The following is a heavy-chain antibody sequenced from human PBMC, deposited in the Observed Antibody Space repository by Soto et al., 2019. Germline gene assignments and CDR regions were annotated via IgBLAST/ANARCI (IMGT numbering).Heavy chain of an antibody. J-gene: IGHJ6*02. Sequence: PGGSLRLSCAASGFTFSSYDMHWVRQATGKGLEWVSAIGTAGDTYYPGSVKGRFTISRENAKNSLYLQMNSLRAGDTAVYYCARLAAAPTKDYYYGMDVWGQGTPVTVSS. CDR2: IGTAGDT. CDR1: GFTFSSYD. D-gene: IGHD6-13*01. V-gene: IGHV3-13*01. CDR3: ARLAAAPTKDYYYGMDV.